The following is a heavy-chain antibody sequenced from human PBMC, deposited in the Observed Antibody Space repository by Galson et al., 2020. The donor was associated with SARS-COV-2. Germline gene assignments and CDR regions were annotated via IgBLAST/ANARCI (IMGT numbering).Heavy chain of an antibody. V-gene: IGHV3-30*03. CDR1: GLTYRPNG. D-gene: IGHD5-12*01. CDR2: ISHDGRDG. J-gene: IGHJ3*02. Sequence: HAGGPLRPSCAATGLTYRPNGMHWVRQAPGKGLEWVATISHDGRDGYYADSVRGRFTIPKDNSKNTHYMQMNSLRAEDTADYYCARWIYDALDIWGRVTMVTVSS. CDR3: ARWIYDALDI.